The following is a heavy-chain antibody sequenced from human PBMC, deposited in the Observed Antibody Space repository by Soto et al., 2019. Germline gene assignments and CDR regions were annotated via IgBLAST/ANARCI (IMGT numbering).Heavy chain of an antibody. CDR2: ISSSGGYI. Sequence: GGSLRLSCAASGFTFSSYSMNWVRQAPGKGLEWVSFISSSGGYIYYADSVKGRFAISRDNAKNSLYLQMNSLRAEDTAVYYCARDLRPDCTGDSCYSAPLEFDYWGQGTLVTVSS. D-gene: IGHD2-15*01. J-gene: IGHJ4*02. CDR1: GFTFSSYS. CDR3: ARDLRPDCTGDSCYSAPLEFDY. V-gene: IGHV3-21*01.